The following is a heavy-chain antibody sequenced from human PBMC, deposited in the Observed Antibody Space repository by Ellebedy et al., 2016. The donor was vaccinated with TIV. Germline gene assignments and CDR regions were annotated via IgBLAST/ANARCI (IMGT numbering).Heavy chain of an antibody. V-gene: IGHV3-7*01. J-gene: IGHJ5*02. CDR3: VGFGVFNL. Sequence: GESLKISCEAWGFYFSNFWMSWVRQAPGKGLEWVAHIKTDGGETYYVDSVKGRFTISRENAKNALFLQMDGLRVDDSAVYYCVGFGVFNLWGQGAPVTVSS. CDR1: GFYFSNFW. D-gene: IGHD3-3*01. CDR2: IKTDGGET.